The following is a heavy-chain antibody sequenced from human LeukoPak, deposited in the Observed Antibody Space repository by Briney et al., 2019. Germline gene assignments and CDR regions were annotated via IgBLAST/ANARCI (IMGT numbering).Heavy chain of an antibody. CDR3: AGHTYGSASYAAFDI. Sequence: GASVKVSCKVSGYTVTELSMHWVRQSPGKGLEWMGWISAYNGNTNYAQKLQGRVTMTTDTSTSTAYMELRSLRSDDTAVYYCAGHTYGSASYAAFDIWGQGTMVTVSS. J-gene: IGHJ3*02. CDR1: GYTVTELS. V-gene: IGHV1-18*01. D-gene: IGHD3-10*01. CDR2: ISAYNGNT.